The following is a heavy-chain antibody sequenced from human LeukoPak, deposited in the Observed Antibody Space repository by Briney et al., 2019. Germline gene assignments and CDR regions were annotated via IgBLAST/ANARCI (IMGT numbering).Heavy chain of an antibody. CDR3: ARDHYGPDSYGDYRGN. CDR2: IYYSGST. J-gene: IGHJ4*02. CDR1: GGSISSSSYY. Sequence: PSETLSLTCTVSGGSISSSSYYWGWIRQPPGTGLEWIGSIYYSGSTYYNPSLKSRVTISVDTSKNQFSLKLSSVTAADTAVYYCARDHYGPDSYGDYRGNWGQGTLVTVSS. V-gene: IGHV4-39*07. D-gene: IGHD4-17*01.